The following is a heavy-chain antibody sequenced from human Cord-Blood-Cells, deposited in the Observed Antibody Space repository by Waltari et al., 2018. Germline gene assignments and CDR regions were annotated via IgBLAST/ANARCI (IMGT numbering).Heavy chain of an antibody. CDR3: ARGHITMVRGVARAFDP. J-gene: IGHJ5*02. CDR2: IIPIFGTA. D-gene: IGHD3-10*01. V-gene: IGHV1-69*01. CDR1: GGTFSSYA. Sequence: QVQLVQSGAEVKKPVSSVKVSCKASGGTFSSYALSWVRQATGQGLEWMGGIIPIFGTANYAQKFQGRVTITADESTSTAYMELSSLRSEDTAVYYCARGHITMVRGVARAFDPWGQGTLVTVSS.